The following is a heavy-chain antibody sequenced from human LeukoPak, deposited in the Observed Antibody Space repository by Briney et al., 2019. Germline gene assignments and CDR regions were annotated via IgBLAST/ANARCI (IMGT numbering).Heavy chain of an antibody. CDR2: ISAYNGNT. J-gene: IGHJ4*02. D-gene: IGHD6-19*01. Sequence: ASVKVSCKASGYTFTSYGISWVRQAPGQGLEWMGWISAYNGNTNYAQKLQGRVTMTTDTSTSTAYMELRSLRSDDTAVYYCAREDGYSSGWYRGATGFDYWGQGTLVTVSS. V-gene: IGHV1-18*01. CDR1: GYTFTSYG. CDR3: AREDGYSSGWYRGATGFDY.